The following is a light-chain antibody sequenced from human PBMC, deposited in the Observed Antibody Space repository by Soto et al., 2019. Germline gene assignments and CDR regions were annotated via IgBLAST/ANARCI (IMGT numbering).Light chain of an antibody. V-gene: IGKV3-11*01. J-gene: IGKJ1*01. CDR3: QQRSNWPRA. Sequence: EIVLTQSPATLSLSPGERATLSCRASQSVSSYLAWYQQKPGQAPRLLIYDASNRATGIPARFSGGGSGTDFTLTIRSLEPEDFAVYYCQQRSNWPRAFGQGTKVEIK. CDR2: DAS. CDR1: QSVSSY.